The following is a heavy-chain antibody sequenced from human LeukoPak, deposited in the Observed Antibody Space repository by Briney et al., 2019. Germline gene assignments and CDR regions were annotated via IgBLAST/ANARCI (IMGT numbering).Heavy chain of an antibody. CDR3: ARSGSSGWSEPYYYYYGMDV. J-gene: IGHJ6*02. CDR2: IYNSGST. CDR1: GGSISSYY. D-gene: IGHD6-19*01. V-gene: IGHV4-59*01. Sequence: SETLSLTCTVSGGSISSYYWSWIRQPPGKGMHWIGYIYNSGSTNYNPSLKSRVTISVDTSKNQFSLKLSSVTAADTAVYYCARSGSSGWSEPYYYYYGMDVWGQGTTVTVSS.